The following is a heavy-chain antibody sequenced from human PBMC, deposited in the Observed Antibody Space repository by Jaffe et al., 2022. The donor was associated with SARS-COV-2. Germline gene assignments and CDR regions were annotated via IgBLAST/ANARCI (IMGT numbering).Heavy chain of an antibody. Sequence: QVQLVQSGAEVKKPGSSVKVSCKASGGTFSSYAISWVRQAPGQGLEWMGGIIPIFGTANYAQKFQGRVTITADESTSTAYMELSSLRSEDTAVYYCARGYGDYEGSLYYYGMDVWGQGTTVTVSS. V-gene: IGHV1-69*01. CDR2: IIPIFGTA. D-gene: IGHD4-17*01. J-gene: IGHJ6*02. CDR3: ARGYGDYEGSLYYYGMDV. CDR1: GGTFSSYA.